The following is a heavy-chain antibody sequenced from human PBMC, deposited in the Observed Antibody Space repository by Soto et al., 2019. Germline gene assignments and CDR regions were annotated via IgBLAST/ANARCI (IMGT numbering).Heavy chain of an antibody. J-gene: IGHJ4*02. D-gene: IGHD3-3*01. CDR2: IVVGSGNT. CDR1: GFTFSSSA. CDR3: AADNDIWSGHYSFDY. V-gene: IGHV1-58*01. Sequence: GASVNVSCKASGFTFSSSAVQWVRQARGQRLEWIGWIVVGSGNTNYAQKFQERVTITRDMSTSTAYMELTSLRSEDTAVYYCAADNDIWSGHYSFDYWGQGALVTVSS.